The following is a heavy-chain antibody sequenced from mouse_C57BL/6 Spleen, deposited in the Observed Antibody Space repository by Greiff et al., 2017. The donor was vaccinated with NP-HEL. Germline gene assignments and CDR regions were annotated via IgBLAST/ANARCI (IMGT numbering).Heavy chain of an antibody. CDR2: IDPSDSET. V-gene: IGHV1-52*01. Sequence: QVQLQQPGAELVRPGSSVKLSCKASGYTFTSYWMHWVKQRPIQGLEWIGNIDPSDSETHYNQQFKDKATLTVDKSSSTAYMQLSSLTSEDSAVYYCARGANWEGVYWYFDVWGTGTTVTVSS. CDR1: GYTFTSYW. CDR3: ARGANWEGVYWYFDV. D-gene: IGHD4-1*01. J-gene: IGHJ1*03.